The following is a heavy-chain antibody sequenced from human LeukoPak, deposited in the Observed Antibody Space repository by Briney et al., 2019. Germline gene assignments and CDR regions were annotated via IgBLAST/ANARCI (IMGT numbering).Heavy chain of an antibody. J-gene: IGHJ4*02. D-gene: IGHD5-12*01. V-gene: IGHV1-2*02. CDR1: GYXFTAYY. CDR3: ARDCGYDSQRMNYFDY. Sequence: AASVKVSCKASGYXFTAYYIHWVRQAPGQGLEWMGWINANSGGTDYAQKFQGRVTMTRDTSLTTAYMELGRLKSDDTAVYYCARDCGYDSQRMNYFDYWGQGTLVTVSS. CDR2: INANSGGT.